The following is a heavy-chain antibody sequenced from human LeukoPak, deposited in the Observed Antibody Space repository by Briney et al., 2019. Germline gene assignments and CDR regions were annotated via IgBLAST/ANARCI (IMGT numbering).Heavy chain of an antibody. Sequence: SETLSLTCTVSGGSISSYYWSWIRQPPGKGLEWIGYIYYSGSTNYNPSLKSRVTISVDTSKNQFSLKLSSVTAADTAVYHCARVSGSGSYYIDYWGQGTLVTVSS. CDR3: ARVSGSGSYYIDY. CDR1: GGSISSYY. CDR2: IYYSGST. D-gene: IGHD3-10*01. J-gene: IGHJ4*02. V-gene: IGHV4-59*01.